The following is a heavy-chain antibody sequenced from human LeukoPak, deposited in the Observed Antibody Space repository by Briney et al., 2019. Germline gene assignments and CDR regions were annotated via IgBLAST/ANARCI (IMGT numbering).Heavy chain of an antibody. V-gene: IGHV3-9*01. CDR1: GFTFDDYA. D-gene: IGHD6-13*01. CDR2: ISWNSGSI. CDR3: AKVLSWSLRGCVDY. J-gene: IGHJ4*02. Sequence: GRSLRLSCAASGFTFDDYAMHWVRQAPGKGLEWVSGISWNSGSIGYADSVKGRFTISRDNAKNSLYLQMNSLRAEDTALYYCAKVLSWSLRGCVDYWGQGTLVTVSS.